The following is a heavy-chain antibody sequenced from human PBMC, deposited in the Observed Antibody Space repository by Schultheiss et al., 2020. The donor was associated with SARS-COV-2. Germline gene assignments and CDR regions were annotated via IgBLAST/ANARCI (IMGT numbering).Heavy chain of an antibody. D-gene: IGHD3-10*01. V-gene: IGHV1-18*04. CDR2: ISAYNGNT. J-gene: IGHJ6*02. CDR3: ARGELAYYYYYGMDV. CDR1: GYTFTSYG. Sequence: ASVKVSCKASGYTFTSYGISWVRQAPGQGLEWMGWISAYNGNTNYAQKLQGRVTMTTDTSTSTAYMELRSLRSDDTAVYYCARGELAYYYYYGMDVWGQGTTVTVSS.